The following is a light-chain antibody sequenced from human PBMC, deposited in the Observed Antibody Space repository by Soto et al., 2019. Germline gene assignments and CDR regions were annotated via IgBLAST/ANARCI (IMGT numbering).Light chain of an antibody. V-gene: IGKV3-20*01. CDR1: QSVRSNY. Sequence: VGLTQSPGTLSLSPGERATLSCRASQSVRSNYLAWYQQKAGQAPRLLIYGASSMATGISNRFSGSGSGTDLPLTSSILEPEVFAVFYCQHYGSSPPTFGQGTRLEIK. CDR3: QHYGSSPPT. CDR2: GAS. J-gene: IGKJ5*01.